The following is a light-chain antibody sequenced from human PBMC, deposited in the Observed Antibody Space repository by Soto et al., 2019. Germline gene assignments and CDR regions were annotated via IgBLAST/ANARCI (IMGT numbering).Light chain of an antibody. J-gene: IGKJ5*01. CDR2: ASS. V-gene: IGKV3-20*01. CDR1: SNF. CDR3: QLYGISPH. Sequence: EIVLTQSPGDLSLSPGERAPLSCRASNFVACHQHQPRQAPGLILYASSNRATGTPDRFSSSAAGTVFPLTFSRLAHEDFAAYYCQLYGISPHFGQGTRLEIK.